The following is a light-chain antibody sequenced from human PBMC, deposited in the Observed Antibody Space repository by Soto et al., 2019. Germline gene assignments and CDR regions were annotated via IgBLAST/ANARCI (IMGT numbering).Light chain of an antibody. J-gene: IGKJ5*01. CDR2: GAS. CDR1: QSISDT. V-gene: IGKV3-15*01. Sequence: EIVMTQSPSTLSVSAGGRATLSWGASQSISDTLAWYQQKPGQAPRLLIHGASTRATGIPARFSGSGSGKEFTLNISSLEPEDFAVYYCQQRSNWPPSITFGQGTRLEIK. CDR3: QQRSNWPPSIT.